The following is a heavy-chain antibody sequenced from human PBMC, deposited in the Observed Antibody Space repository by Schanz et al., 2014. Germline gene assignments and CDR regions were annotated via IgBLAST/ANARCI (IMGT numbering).Heavy chain of an antibody. Sequence: QVQLQESGPGLVKPSETLSLTCTISGGSISTYYWTWIRQPPGKGLEWIDYIYDSETSNSNPYLKSRVTISLDTSKNQFSLKLTAVTAADTAVYCCARDNDMLIGNVNGDDYYYAMDVWGPGTTXTVSS. D-gene: IGHD7-27*01. CDR1: GGSISTYY. J-gene: IGHJ6*02. CDR3: ARDNDMLIGNVNGDDYYYAMDV. CDR2: IYDSETS. V-gene: IGHV4-59*01.